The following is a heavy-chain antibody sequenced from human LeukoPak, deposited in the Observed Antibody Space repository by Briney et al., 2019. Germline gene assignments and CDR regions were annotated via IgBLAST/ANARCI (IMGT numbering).Heavy chain of an antibody. CDR2: IYYSGST. Sequence: SETLSLTCTVSGGSISSSSYYWGWIRQPPGKGLEWIGSIYYSGSTYYNPSLKSRVTISVDTSKNQFSLKLSSVTAADTAVYYCARDRWVTGYAFDTWGQGTMVTVSS. D-gene: IGHD2-21*02. J-gene: IGHJ3*02. CDR1: GGSISSSSYY. V-gene: IGHV4-39*07. CDR3: ARDRWVTGYAFDT.